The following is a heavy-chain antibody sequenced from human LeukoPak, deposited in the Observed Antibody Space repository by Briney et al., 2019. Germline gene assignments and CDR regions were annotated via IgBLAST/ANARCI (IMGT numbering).Heavy chain of an antibody. CDR2: ISGSGGST. Sequence: GGSLRLSCAASGFTFGSYAMSWVRQAPGKGLEWVSAISGSGGSTYYADSVKGRFTISRDNSKNTLYLQMNSLRAEDTAVYYCAKVRLQFSGYFDYWGQGTLVTVSS. D-gene: IGHD5-24*01. CDR3: AKVRLQFSGYFDY. V-gene: IGHV3-23*01. J-gene: IGHJ4*02. CDR1: GFTFGSYA.